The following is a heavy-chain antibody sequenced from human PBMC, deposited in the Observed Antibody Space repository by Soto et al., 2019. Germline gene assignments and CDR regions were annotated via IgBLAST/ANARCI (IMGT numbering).Heavy chain of an antibody. CDR1: GGSISSSSYY. Sequence: SETLSLTCTVSGGSISSSSYYWGGIRQPPGKVLEWIGSIYDSGSTYYNPSLKSRVTISVDTSKNQFSLKLSSVTAAVTAVYYCARSRRGDYYDSSGYLFDPWGQGTLVTVSS. J-gene: IGHJ5*02. CDR3: ARSRRGDYYDSSGYLFDP. D-gene: IGHD3-22*01. CDR2: IYDSGST. V-gene: IGHV4-39*01.